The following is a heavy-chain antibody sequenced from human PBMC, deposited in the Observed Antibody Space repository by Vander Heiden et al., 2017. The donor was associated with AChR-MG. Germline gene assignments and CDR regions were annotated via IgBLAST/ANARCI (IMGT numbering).Heavy chain of an antibody. CDR2: ISGSGGST. Sequence: EVQLLESGGGLVQPGGSLRLSCAASGFTFSSYAMSWVRQAPGKGLEWVSAISGSGGSTYYADSVKGRVTISRDNSKNTLYLQMNSLRAEDTAVYYCAKVDLEGRYDYVWGTLDVWGQGTTVTVSS. V-gene: IGHV3-23*01. D-gene: IGHD3-16*01. CDR3: AKVDLEGRYDYVWGTLDV. CDR1: GFTFSSYA. J-gene: IGHJ6*02.